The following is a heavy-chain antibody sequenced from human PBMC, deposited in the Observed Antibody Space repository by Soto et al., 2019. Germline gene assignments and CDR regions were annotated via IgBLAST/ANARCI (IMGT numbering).Heavy chain of an antibody. V-gene: IGHV3-23*01. J-gene: IGHJ4*02. Sequence: GGSLRLSCAASGFTFSNYAMSWVRQAPGRGLEWVSGINAGGRNTYYADTVKGRFTISRDSAKNSLYLQMNSLRAEDTAVYYCARDMWGCSSTSCYAYFDYWGQGTLVTVSS. CDR2: INAGGRNT. CDR1: GFTFSNYA. D-gene: IGHD2-2*01. CDR3: ARDMWGCSSTSCYAYFDY.